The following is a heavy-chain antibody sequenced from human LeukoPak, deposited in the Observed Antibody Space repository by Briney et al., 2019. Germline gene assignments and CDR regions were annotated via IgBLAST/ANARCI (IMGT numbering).Heavy chain of an antibody. CDR2: ISYDGSNK. J-gene: IGHJ3*02. CDR3: ASLSAFDI. Sequence: GGPLRLSCAASGFTFSSYGMHWVRQAPGKGLEWVAVISYDGSNKYYADSVKGRFTISRDNSKNTLYLQMNSLRAEDTAVYYCASLSAFDIWGQGTMVTVSS. V-gene: IGHV3-30*03. CDR1: GFTFSSYG. D-gene: IGHD2/OR15-2a*01.